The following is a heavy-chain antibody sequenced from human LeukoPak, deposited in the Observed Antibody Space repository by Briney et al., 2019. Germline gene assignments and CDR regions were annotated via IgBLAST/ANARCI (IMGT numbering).Heavy chain of an antibody. CDR2: IYDSGST. CDR1: GGSISSNF. J-gene: IGHJ6*03. Sequence: SETLSLTCTVSGGSISSNFWNWIRQPPGKELEWIGYIYDSGSTNYNPSLKGRVTILVDTSKNQFSLKLTSVTAADTAVYYCATSLSNYYNYYMDVWGKGTTVTVSS. D-gene: IGHD2/OR15-2a*01. V-gene: IGHV4-59*01. CDR3: ATSLSNYYNYYMDV.